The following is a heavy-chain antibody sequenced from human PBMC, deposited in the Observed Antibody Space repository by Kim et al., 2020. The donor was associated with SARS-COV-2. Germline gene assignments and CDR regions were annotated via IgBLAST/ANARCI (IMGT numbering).Heavy chain of an antibody. Sequence: GGSLRLSCAASGFTFSSYAMSWVRQAPGKGLEWVSAISGSGGSTYYADSVKGRFTISRDNSKNTLYLQMNSLRAEDTAVYYCAHNPTRRGGYDYVWGSYRYTGGYWGQGTLVTVSS. CDR3: AHNPTRRGGYDYVWGSYRYTGGY. CDR2: ISGSGGST. D-gene: IGHD3-16*02. V-gene: IGHV3-23*01. J-gene: IGHJ4*02. CDR1: GFTFSSYA.